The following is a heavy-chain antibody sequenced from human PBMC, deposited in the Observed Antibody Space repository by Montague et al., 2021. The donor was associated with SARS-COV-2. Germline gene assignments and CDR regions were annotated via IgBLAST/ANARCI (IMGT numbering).Heavy chain of an antibody. CDR2: IDWDDDK. CDR3: ARRTYDNLTGCDNGMDV. J-gene: IGHJ6*02. V-gene: IGHV2-70*11. D-gene: IGHD3-9*01. Sequence: PALVKPTQTLTLTCTFSGFSLSTSGMCVSWIRQPPGKALEWLARIDWDDDKYYSTSLKTRLTISKDTSKNQVVLTMTNMDPVDTATYYCARRTYDNLTGCDNGMDVGGQGTTVTVSS. CDR1: GFSLSTSGMC.